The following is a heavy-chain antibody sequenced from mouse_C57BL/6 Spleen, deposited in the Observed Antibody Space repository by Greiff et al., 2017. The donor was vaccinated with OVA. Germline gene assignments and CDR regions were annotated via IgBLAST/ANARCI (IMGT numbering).Heavy chain of an antibody. D-gene: IGHD4-1*01. V-gene: IGHV1-53*01. CDR1: GYTFTGYW. CDR2: INPSTGGT. Sequence: QVQLQQPGTELVKPGASVKLSCKASGYTFTGYWMHWVQPRPGQGLEWIGNINPSTGGTNYHAQFKSKATLTVDKSSSTAYMQLSSLTSEDSAVYYCARGDWDEGCAYWGQGTLVTVSA. CDR3: ARGDWDEGCAY. J-gene: IGHJ3*01.